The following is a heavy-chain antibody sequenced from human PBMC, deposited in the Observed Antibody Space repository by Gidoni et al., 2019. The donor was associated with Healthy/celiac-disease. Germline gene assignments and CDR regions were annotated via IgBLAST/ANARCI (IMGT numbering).Heavy chain of an antibody. V-gene: IGHV1-69*01. D-gene: IGHD6-19*01. J-gene: IGHJ1*01. CDR3: ARDYGLAVAPEYFQH. CDR1: GGTFSSYA. Sequence: QVQLVQSGAEVKKPGSSVKVSCTASGGTFSSYAISWVRQAPGQGLEWMGGIIPICGTANYAQKFQGRVTITADESTSTAYMELSSLRSEDTAVYYCARDYGLAVAPEYFQHWGQGTLVTVSS. CDR2: IIPICGTA.